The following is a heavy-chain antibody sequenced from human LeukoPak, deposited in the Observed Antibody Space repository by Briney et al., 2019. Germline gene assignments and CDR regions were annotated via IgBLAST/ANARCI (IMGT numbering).Heavy chain of an antibody. CDR2: ISGSGGST. CDR3: AKGEVGATGGYYFDY. Sequence: GGSLRLSCAASGFTFSSYVMSWVRQAPGKGLEWVSAISGSGGSTYYADSVKGRFTISRDNSKNTLYLQMNSLRAEDTAVYYCAKGEVGATGGYYFDYWGQGTLVTVSS. CDR1: GFTFSSYV. J-gene: IGHJ4*02. V-gene: IGHV3-23*01. D-gene: IGHD1-26*01.